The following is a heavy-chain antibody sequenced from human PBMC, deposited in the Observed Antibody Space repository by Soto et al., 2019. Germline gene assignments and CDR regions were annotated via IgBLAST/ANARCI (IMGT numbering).Heavy chain of an antibody. CDR1: GFTFSSYE. V-gene: IGHV3-48*03. D-gene: IGHD6-6*01. CDR3: AKDSVVNPRYSSSSGLDY. CDR2: ISSSGSGSTI. J-gene: IGHJ4*02. Sequence: EVQLVESGGDLVQPGGSLRLSCAASGFTFSSYEMNWVRQAPGKELEWVSYISSSGSGSTIYYAHSVKGRFTISRDNAKNSLYLQMNSLRAEDTALYYCAKDSVVNPRYSSSSGLDYWGQGTLVTVSS.